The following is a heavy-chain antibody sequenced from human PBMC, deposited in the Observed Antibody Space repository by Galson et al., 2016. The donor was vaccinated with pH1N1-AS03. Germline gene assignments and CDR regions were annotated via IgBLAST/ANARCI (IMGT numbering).Heavy chain of an antibody. V-gene: IGHV1-18*01. CDR2: MSAYSGET. CDR3: VREFEDPQRRVVAFGY. Sequence: SVKVSCKASGYTFITYGISWVRQAPGQGLEWMGWMSAYSGETRYAPNFQGRVTRTRDSSTRTAYMDLRSLTSNDTAVYYCVREFEDPQRRVVAFGYWGQGTLVIVSS. CDR1: GYTFITYG. J-gene: IGHJ4*02.